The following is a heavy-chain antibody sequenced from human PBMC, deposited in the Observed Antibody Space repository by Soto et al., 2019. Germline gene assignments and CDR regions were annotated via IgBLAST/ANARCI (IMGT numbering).Heavy chain of an antibody. V-gene: IGHV3-30-3*01. CDR1: GFTFSSYA. CDR2: ISYDGSNK. D-gene: IGHD6-13*01. J-gene: IGHJ4*02. CDR3: ARVKSSSWLDPFDY. Sequence: QVQLVESGGGVVQPGRSLRLSCAASGFTFSSYAMHWVRQAPGKGLEWVAVISYDGSNKYYADSVKGRFTISRDNSKNTMYLQMNIVRAEDTAVYYCARVKSSSWLDPFDYWGQGTLVTVSS.